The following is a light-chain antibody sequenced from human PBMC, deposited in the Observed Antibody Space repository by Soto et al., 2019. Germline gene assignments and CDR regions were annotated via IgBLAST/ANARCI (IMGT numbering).Light chain of an antibody. J-gene: IGKJ5*01. CDR2: GAS. Sequence: EVGLTQSPATLSLSPGERATLSCRASQNVANYLDWYQQKPGQAPRLLIYGASSRATGIPDRFSGSGSGTDFTLTISRLEPEDFAVYFCQQYGSSPITFGQGTRLEIK. CDR1: QNVANY. CDR3: QQYGSSPIT. V-gene: IGKV3-20*01.